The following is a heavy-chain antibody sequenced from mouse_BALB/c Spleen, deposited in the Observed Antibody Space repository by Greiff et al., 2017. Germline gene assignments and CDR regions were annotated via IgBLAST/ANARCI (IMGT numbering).Heavy chain of an antibody. CDR1: GFTFSSYT. J-gene: IGHJ3*01. Sequence: EVMLVESGGGLVKPGGSLKLSCAASGFTFSSYTMSWVRQTPEKRLEWVATISSGGGNTYYPDSVKGRFTISRDNAKNNLYLQMSSLRSEDTALYYCARSMTTATGAYWGQGTLVTVSA. D-gene: IGHD1-2*01. CDR3: ARSMTTATGAY. V-gene: IGHV5-9*03. CDR2: ISSGGGNT.